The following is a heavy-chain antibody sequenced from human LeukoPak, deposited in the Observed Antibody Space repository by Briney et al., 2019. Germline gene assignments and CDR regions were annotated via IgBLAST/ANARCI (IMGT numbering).Heavy chain of an antibody. V-gene: IGHV3-23*01. J-gene: IGHJ4*02. CDR1: GFTFSNYA. CDR2: IVGSGGST. Sequence: GGSLRLSCAASGFTFSNYAMSWVRQTPGKGLEWVSAIVGSGGSTYYADSVKGRFTISRDNPKNTLYLQMNSLRAEDTAVYYCAKWGDYDILTGYYDSDYWGQGTLVTVSS. D-gene: IGHD3-9*01. CDR3: AKWGDYDILTGYYDSDY.